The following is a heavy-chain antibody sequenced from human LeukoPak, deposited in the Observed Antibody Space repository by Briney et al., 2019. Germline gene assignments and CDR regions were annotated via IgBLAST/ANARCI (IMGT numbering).Heavy chain of an antibody. D-gene: IGHD2-8*01. Sequence: GGSLRLSCAASGFTFSGYAMHWVRQAPGKGLEWVAVISYDGSNKYYADSVKGRFTISRDNSKNTLYLQMNSLRAEDTAVYYCARARGPRCLDYWGQGTLVTVSS. CDR3: ARARGPRCLDY. CDR1: GFTFSGYA. V-gene: IGHV3-30-3*01. CDR2: ISYDGSNK. J-gene: IGHJ4*02.